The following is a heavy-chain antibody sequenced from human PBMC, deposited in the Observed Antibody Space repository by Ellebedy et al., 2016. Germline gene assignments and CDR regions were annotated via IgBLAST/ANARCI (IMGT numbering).Heavy chain of an antibody. J-gene: IGHJ2*01. V-gene: IGHV4-39*07. Sequence: SETLSLXXTLSGGSITSSSYYWGWIRQPPGKGLEWIRSIYYSGSTYYNPSLKSRVTISVDTSKNQFSLKLSSVTAADTAVYYCARARFLESNWYFDLWGRGTLVTVSS. CDR2: IYYSGST. CDR3: ARARFLESNWYFDL. CDR1: GGSITSSSYY. D-gene: IGHD3-3*01.